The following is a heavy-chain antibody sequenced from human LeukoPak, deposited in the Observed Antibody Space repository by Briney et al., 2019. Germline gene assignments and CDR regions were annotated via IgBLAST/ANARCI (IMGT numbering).Heavy chain of an antibody. CDR2: IIPIFGTA. Sequence: SVKVSCKASGGTFSSYAISWVGQAPGPGREWLGGIIPIFGTANYAQKFQGRVTITAEESTSTPYMELSSLRSEDTAVYYCASVTAAGYYYYMDVWGKGTTVTISS. CDR3: ASVTAAGYYYYMDV. J-gene: IGHJ6*03. CDR1: GGTFSSYA. D-gene: IGHD2-21*02. V-gene: IGHV1-69*13.